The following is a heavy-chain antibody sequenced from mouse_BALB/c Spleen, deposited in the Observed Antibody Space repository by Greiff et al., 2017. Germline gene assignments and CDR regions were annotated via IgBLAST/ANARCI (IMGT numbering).Heavy chain of an antibody. D-gene: IGHD1-1*01. V-gene: IGHV2-9*02. Sequence: VMLVESGPGLVAPSQSLSITCTVSGFSLTSYGVHWVRQPPGKGLEWLGVIWAGGSINYNSALMSRLSISKDNSKSQVFLKMNSLQTDDTAMYYCAREAYGSSSFAYWGQGTLVTVSA. CDR2: IWAGGSI. CDR1: GFSLTSYG. J-gene: IGHJ3*01. CDR3: AREAYGSSSFAY.